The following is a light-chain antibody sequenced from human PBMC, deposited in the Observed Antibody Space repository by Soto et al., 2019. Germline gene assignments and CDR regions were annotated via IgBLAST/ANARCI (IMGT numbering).Light chain of an antibody. V-gene: IGKV3-20*01. J-gene: IGKJ1*01. Sequence: EIVLTQSPGTLSLSPGERATLSCRASQSVGSSQLAWYQQKPGQAPRLVMYGASSRATDTPDRFSGSGSGTDFTLTISRLEPEDFAVYYCQQYGSSPRTFSQGTKVEIK. CDR2: GAS. CDR3: QQYGSSPRT. CDR1: QSVGSSQ.